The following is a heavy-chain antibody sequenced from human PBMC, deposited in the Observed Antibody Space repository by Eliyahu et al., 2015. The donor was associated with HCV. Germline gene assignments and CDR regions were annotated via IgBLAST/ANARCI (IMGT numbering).Heavy chain of an antibody. V-gene: IGHV5-51*01. CDR3: ARRQRDGYNYYYYGMDV. J-gene: IGHJ6*02. Sequence: SFTSYWIGWVRQMPGKGLEWMGIIYPGDSDTRYSPSFQGQVTISADKSISTAYLQWSSLKASDTAMYYCARRQRDGYNYYYYGMDVWGQGTTVTVSS. D-gene: IGHD5-24*01. CDR1: SFTSYW. CDR2: IYPGDSDT.